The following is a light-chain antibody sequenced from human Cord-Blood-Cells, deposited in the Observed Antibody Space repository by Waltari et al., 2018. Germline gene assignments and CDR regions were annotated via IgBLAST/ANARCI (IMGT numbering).Light chain of an antibody. J-gene: IGLJ3*02. V-gene: IGLV2-14*01. CDR1: SSDVGGYNY. CDR3: SAYTSSSTPWV. CDR2: DVS. Sequence: QSALTQPASVSGSPGQSITISCTGTSSDVGGYNYVSWYQQPPGKAPKLMIYDVSKRPSGVSKRCAGSKSGNPASLTISGLQAEDEADYYCSAYTSSSTPWVFGGGTMLTV.